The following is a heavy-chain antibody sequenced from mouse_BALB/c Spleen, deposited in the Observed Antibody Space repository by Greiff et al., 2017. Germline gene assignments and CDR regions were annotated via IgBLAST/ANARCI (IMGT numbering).Heavy chain of an antibody. CDR1: GYTFTSYW. Sequence: QVTLKVSGAELARPGASVKLSCKASGYTFTSYWMQWVKQRPGQGLEWIGAIYPGDGDTRYTQKFKGKATLTADKTSSTAYMQLSSLASEDSAVYYCARSRDWYFDVWGAGTTVTVSS. J-gene: IGHJ1*01. CDR2: IYPGDGDT. V-gene: IGHV1-87*01. CDR3: ARSRDWYFDV.